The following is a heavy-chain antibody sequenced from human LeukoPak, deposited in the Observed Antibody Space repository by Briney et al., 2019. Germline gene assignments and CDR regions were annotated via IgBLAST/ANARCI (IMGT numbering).Heavy chain of an antibody. V-gene: IGHV4-34*01. CDR3: ARRDIVATIDY. CDR1: GGSFSGYY. J-gene: IGHJ4*02. D-gene: IGHD5-12*01. Sequence: SQTLSLTCTVYGGSFSGYYWSWIRQPPGKGLEWIGEINHSGSTNYNPSLKSRVTISVDTSKNQFSLELSSVTAADTAVYYCARRDIVATIDYWGQGTLVTVSS. CDR2: INHSGST.